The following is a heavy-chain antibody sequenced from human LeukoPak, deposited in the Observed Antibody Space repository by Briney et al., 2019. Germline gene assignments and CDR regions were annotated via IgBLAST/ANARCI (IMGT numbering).Heavy chain of an antibody. Sequence: GGSLRLSCVASGFTFSSYWMSWVRQTPGKGLEWVANIKQDGSEKNYVDSVKGRFTISRDNAKNSLYLQMNSLRAEDTAVYYCARDYNGMDVWGQGTTVTVSS. V-gene: IGHV3-7*01. CDR1: GFTFSSYW. CDR2: IKQDGSEK. J-gene: IGHJ6*02. CDR3: ARDYNGMDV.